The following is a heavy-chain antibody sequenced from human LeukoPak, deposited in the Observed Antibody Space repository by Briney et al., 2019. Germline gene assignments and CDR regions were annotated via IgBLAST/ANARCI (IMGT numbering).Heavy chain of an antibody. Sequence: ASVKVSCKASGYTFSDSGINWVRQAPGQGVEWMGCISGYNGNTNYAQNLQGRVTMTTDTSTSTAYMELRSLRSDDTAVYYCARGRRDYDILTGYLASLGMDVWGQGTTVTVSS. CDR1: GYTFSDSG. J-gene: IGHJ6*02. D-gene: IGHD3-9*01. CDR2: ISGYNGNT. CDR3: ARGRRDYDILTGYLASLGMDV. V-gene: IGHV1-18*01.